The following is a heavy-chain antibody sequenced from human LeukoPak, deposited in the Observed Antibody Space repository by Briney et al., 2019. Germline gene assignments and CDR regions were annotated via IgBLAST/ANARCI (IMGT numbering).Heavy chain of an antibody. CDR2: IYSGGTT. Sequence: GGSLRLSCSASGFTVSSDYMSWVRQAPGKGLAWLSVIYSGGTTYYADSVKGRFTISRDNSKNTVYLQMNSLRVEDTAMYYCTRGGSVPATRSFGYWGQGTLVTVSS. J-gene: IGHJ4*02. CDR1: GFTVSSDY. CDR3: TRGGSVPATRSFGY. V-gene: IGHV3-66*01. D-gene: IGHD6-19*01.